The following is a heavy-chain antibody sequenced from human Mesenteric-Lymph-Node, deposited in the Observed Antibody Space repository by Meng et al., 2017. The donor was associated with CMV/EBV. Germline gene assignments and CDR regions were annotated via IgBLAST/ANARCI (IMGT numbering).Heavy chain of an antibody. D-gene: IGHD5-12*01. CDR3: ARVGRLAGYDVVPDK. J-gene: IGHJ4*02. CDR1: GFTFSSYS. V-gene: IGHV3-21*06. CDR2: ISSSSSYI. Sequence: GESLKISCAASGFTFSSYSMNWVRQAPGKGLEWVSSISSSSSYIYYADSVKGRFTISRDNAKSSLYLQMNSLRAEDTALYYCARVGRLAGYDVVPDKWGQGTLVTVSS.